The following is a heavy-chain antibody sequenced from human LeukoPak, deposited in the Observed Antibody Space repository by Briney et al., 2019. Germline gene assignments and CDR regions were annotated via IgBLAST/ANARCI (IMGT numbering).Heavy chain of an antibody. CDR1: GGSISSYY. V-gene: IGHV4-59*08. Sequence: SETLSLTCTVSGGSISSYYWSWIRQPPGKGLEWIGYIYYSGSTNYNPSLKSRVTISVDTSKNQFSLKLSSVTAADTAVYYCARPYYYDSSYAFDIWGQGTMATVSS. J-gene: IGHJ3*02. CDR3: ARPYYYDSSYAFDI. CDR2: IYYSGST. D-gene: IGHD3-22*01.